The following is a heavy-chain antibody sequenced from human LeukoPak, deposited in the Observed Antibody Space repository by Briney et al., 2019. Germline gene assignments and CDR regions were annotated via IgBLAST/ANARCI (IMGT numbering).Heavy chain of an antibody. D-gene: IGHD3-22*01. CDR3: AREAYYYDSSGYYSGFDP. Sequence: GGSLRLSRAASGFTFSSYWMSWVRQAPGTGLEWVANIKQDGSEKYYVDSVKGRFTISRDNAKNSLYLQMNSLRAEDTAVYYCAREAYYYDSSGYYSGFDPWGQGTLVTVSS. V-gene: IGHV3-7*01. J-gene: IGHJ5*02. CDR2: IKQDGSEK. CDR1: GFTFSSYW.